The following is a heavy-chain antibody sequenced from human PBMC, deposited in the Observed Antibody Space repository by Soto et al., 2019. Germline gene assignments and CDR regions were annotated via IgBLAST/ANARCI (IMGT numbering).Heavy chain of an antibody. D-gene: IGHD1-1*01. V-gene: IGHV1-18*01. CDR2: ISAYNGNT. Sequence: QIQLVQSGGEVKKPGASVKVSCKASGYTFTDYGISWVRQAPGQGLEWMGWISAYNGNTKYPQKVQGRATMTTDTPTTTAYMELTSLRSDDTAVYYCARDNEGASSAASPFDYWGQGTLITVSS. J-gene: IGHJ4*02. CDR3: ARDNEGASSAASPFDY. CDR1: GYTFTDYG.